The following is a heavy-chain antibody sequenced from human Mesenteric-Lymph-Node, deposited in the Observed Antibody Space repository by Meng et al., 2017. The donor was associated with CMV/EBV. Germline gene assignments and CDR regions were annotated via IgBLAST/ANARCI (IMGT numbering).Heavy chain of an antibody. CDR1: GGTFDNYA. V-gene: IGHV1-18*01. J-gene: IGHJ6*02. D-gene: IGHD2-2*01. CDR3: ARGPLGYCSSTSCYLLYYGMDV. Sequence: ASVKVSCKASGGTFDNYAVSWVRQAPGQGLEWMGWISAYNGNTNYAQKLQGRVTMTTDTSTSTAYMELRSLRSDDTAVYYCARGPLGYCSSTSCYLLYYGMDVWGQGTTVTVSS. CDR2: ISAYNGNT.